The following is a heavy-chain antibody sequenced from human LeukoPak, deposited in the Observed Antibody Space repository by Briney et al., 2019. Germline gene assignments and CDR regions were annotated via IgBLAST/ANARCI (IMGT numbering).Heavy chain of an antibody. D-gene: IGHD3-22*01. CDR3: AKDSYDNSI. Sequence: GGSLRLSCAASGFTFSSYEMNWVRQAPGRGLEWVSYISSSGSTIYYADSVEGRFTISRDNSKNTLYLQMHSLRAEDTAVYYCAKDSYDNSIWGQGTLVTVSS. CDR2: ISSSGSTI. J-gene: IGHJ4*02. CDR1: GFTFSSYE. V-gene: IGHV3-48*03.